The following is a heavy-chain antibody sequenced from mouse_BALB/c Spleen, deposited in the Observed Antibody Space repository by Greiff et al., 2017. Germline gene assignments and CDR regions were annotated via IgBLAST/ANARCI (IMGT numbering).Heavy chain of an antibody. CDR1: GFTFSDYY. CDR3: ARDGGYYAMDY. CDR2: ISDGGSYT. V-gene: IGHV5-4*02. J-gene: IGHJ4*01. Sequence: DVKLVESGGGLVKPGGSLKLSCAASGFTFSDYYMYWVRQTPEKRLEWVATISDGGSYTYYPDSVKGRFTISRDNAKNNLYLQMSSLKSEDTAMYYCARDGGYYAMDYGGQGTSVTVSS.